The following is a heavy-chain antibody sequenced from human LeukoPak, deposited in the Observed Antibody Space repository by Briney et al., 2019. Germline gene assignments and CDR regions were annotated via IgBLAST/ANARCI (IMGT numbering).Heavy chain of an antibody. Sequence: GGSLRLSCAASGFTFSSYGMHWVRQAPGKGLEWVAVIWYDGSNKYYADSVKGRFTISRDNSKNALYLQMNSLRAEDTAVCYCARGRYDYVWGSYRYTRAYFDYWGQGTLVTVSS. CDR1: GFTFSSYG. CDR3: ARGRYDYVWGSYRYTRAYFDY. CDR2: IWYDGSNK. D-gene: IGHD3-16*02. J-gene: IGHJ4*02. V-gene: IGHV3-33*01.